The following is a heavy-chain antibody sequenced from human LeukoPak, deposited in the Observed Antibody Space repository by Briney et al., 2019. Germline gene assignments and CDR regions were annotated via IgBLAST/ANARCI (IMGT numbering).Heavy chain of an antibody. CDR2: ISGSGGST. V-gene: IGHV3-23*01. D-gene: IGHD3-16*01. J-gene: IGHJ4*02. CDR3: AKGGGPLGY. CDR1: GFSFSNYA. Sequence: PGGSLRLSCAASGFSFSNYAMSWVRQAPGSGLEWVSAISGSGGSTYYADSVKGRFTISRDNSKNTLYLQMNSLRADDTAVYCCAKGGGPLGYWGQGTLVTVSS.